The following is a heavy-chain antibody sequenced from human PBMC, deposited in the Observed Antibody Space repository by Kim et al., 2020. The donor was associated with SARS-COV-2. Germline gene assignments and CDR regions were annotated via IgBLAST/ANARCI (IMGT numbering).Heavy chain of an antibody. D-gene: IGHD4-17*01. V-gene: IGHV1-69*13. CDR1: GGTFSSYA. CDR2: IIPIFGTA. J-gene: IGHJ1*01. CDR3: AREDYGDYGGYFQH. Sequence: SVKVSCKASGGTFSSYAISWVRQAPGQGLEWMGGIIPIFGTANYAQKFQGRVTITADESTSTAYMELSSLRSEDTAVYYCAREDYGDYGGYFQHWGQGTRVTVSS.